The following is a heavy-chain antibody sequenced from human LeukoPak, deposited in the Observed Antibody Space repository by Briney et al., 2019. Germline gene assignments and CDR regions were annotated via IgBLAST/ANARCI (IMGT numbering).Heavy chain of an antibody. CDR3: ARDLGPHYSSSSETFDY. Sequence: AASVKVSCKASGYTFTSYGISWVRQAPGQGLEWMGWISAYNGNTNYAQKLQGRVTMTTDTSTSTAYMELRSLRSDDTAVYYCARDLGPHYSSSSETFDYWGQGTLVTVSS. CDR2: ISAYNGNT. V-gene: IGHV1-18*01. CDR1: GYTFTSYG. D-gene: IGHD6-6*01. J-gene: IGHJ4*02.